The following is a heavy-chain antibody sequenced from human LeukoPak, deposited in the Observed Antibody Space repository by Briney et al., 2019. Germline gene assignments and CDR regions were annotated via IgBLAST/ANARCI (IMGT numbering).Heavy chain of an antibody. CDR2: IWYDGSKK. CDR3: ARDDDWGSRRPLDY. D-gene: IGHD7-27*01. J-gene: IGHJ4*02. CDR1: GFTFSSYG. V-gene: IGHV3-33*01. Sequence: GGSLRLSCAASGFTFSSYGMHWVRQAPGKGLEWVAVIWYDGSKKYYADSVKGRFTISRDNSKNTLYLQMNSLRAEDTAVYYCARDDDWGSRRPLDYWGQGTLVTVSS.